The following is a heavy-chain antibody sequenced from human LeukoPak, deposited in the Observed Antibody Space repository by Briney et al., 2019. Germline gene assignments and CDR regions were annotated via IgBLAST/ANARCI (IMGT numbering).Heavy chain of an antibody. Sequence: GASVKVSCKASGGTFSSYAISWVRQAPGQGLEWMGRIIPILGIANYAQKFQGRVTITADKSTSTAYMELSSLRSEDTAVYCCARALNWFDPWGQGTLVTVSS. CDR3: ARALNWFDP. V-gene: IGHV1-69*04. J-gene: IGHJ5*02. CDR2: IIPILGIA. CDR1: GGTFSSYA.